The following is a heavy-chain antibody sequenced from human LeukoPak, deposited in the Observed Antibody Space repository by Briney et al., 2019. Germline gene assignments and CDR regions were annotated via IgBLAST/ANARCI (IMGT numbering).Heavy chain of an antibody. D-gene: IGHD2-15*01. CDR3: AGPDIATRPRKYYYYYMDV. CDR1: GGSINSNSYY. CDR2: IYYSGST. Sequence: PSETLSLTCTVSGGSINSNSYYWGWIRQPPGKGLEWIANIYYSGSTSYNPSLRSRVTISVDTSKNQFSLRLTSVTAADTAVYYCAGPDIATRPRKYYYYYMDVWGKGTTVTVSS. V-gene: IGHV4-39*07. J-gene: IGHJ6*03.